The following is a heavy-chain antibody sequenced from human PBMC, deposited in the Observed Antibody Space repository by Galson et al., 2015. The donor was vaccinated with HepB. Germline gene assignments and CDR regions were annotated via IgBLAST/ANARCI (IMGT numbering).Heavy chain of an antibody. V-gene: IGHV3-15*01. CDR2: IISKTDGGTT. J-gene: IGHJ4*02. D-gene: IGHD6-19*01. CDR3: TTYPTVAGQIDY. Sequence: SLRLSCAASGFTFSNACMNWVRQAPGKGLEWVGRIISKTDGGTTDYAAPVKGSFTSSRYKAKDTLEMQMNSLKTEDTDVYDCTTYPTVAGQIDYWGQGTLVTVSS. CDR1: GFTFSNAC.